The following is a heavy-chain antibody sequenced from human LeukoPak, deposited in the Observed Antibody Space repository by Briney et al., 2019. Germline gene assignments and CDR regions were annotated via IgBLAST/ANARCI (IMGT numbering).Heavy chain of an antibody. Sequence: SETLSLTCAVYGGSFSGYYWSWIRQPPGKGLEWIGEINHSGCTNYNPSLKSRVTISVDTSKNQFSLKLSSVTAADTAVYYCARGPAPYGSGSYHLDYWGQGTLVTVSS. CDR1: GGSFSGYY. D-gene: IGHD3-10*01. J-gene: IGHJ4*02. V-gene: IGHV4-34*01. CDR2: INHSGCT. CDR3: ARGPAPYGSGSYHLDY.